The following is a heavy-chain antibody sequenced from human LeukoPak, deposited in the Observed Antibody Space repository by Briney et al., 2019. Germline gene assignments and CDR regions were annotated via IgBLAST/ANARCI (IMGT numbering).Heavy chain of an antibody. CDR3: ARLIYGSGSYTAFDI. CDR1: GFTFSSHT. D-gene: IGHD3-10*01. Sequence: GGSLRLSCAASGFTFSSHTMNWVRQAPGKGLEWVSSISGSSNYIYYADSLKGRFTISRDNAKNSLYLQMNSLRAEDTAVYYCARLIYGSGSYTAFDIWGQGTMVTVSS. V-gene: IGHV3-21*01. CDR2: ISGSSNYI. J-gene: IGHJ3*02.